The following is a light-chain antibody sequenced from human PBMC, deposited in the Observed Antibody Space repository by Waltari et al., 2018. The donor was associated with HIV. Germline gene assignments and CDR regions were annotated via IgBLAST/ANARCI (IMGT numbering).Light chain of an antibody. CDR2: RVS. CDR1: QSVSSN. Sequence: EIVMTQSPATLSVSPGERATLSCRASQSVSSNLSWYQQNPGQAPRLLIYRVSTRATGSPARFSGSGSGTEFTLTISSLQSEDFAVYYCQQYNSWPPLSFGGGTKVGIK. V-gene: IGKV3-15*01. J-gene: IGKJ4*01. CDR3: QQYNSWPPLS.